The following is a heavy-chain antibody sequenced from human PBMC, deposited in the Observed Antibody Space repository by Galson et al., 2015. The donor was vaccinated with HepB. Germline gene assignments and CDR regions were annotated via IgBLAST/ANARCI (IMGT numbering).Heavy chain of an antibody. J-gene: IGHJ4*02. D-gene: IGHD3-3*01. CDR1: GFTFSSYG. CDR2: IWYDGSNK. V-gene: IGHV3-33*01. CDR3: ARDKSYDFWSGYIFDY. Sequence: SLRLSCAASGFTFSSYGMHWVRHAPGKGLEWVAVIWYDGSNKYYADSVKGRFTISRDNSKNTLYLQMNSLRAEDTAVYYCARDKSYDFWSGYIFDYWGQGTLVTVSS.